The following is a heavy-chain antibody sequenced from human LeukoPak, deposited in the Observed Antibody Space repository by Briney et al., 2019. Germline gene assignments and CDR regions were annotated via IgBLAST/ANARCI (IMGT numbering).Heavy chain of an antibody. J-gene: IGHJ6*02. CDR2: IKQDGSEK. V-gene: IGHV3-7*03. D-gene: IGHD3-3*01. CDR3: TRDGSGSSDFWSGVDV. Sequence: SGGSLRLSCAASGFTLSSYWMTWVRQAPGKGLEWVGNIKQDGSEKYYVESVKGRFTISRDNAKNSLFLQMNSLRAEDTAVYYCTRDGSGSSDFWSGVDVWGPGTTVTVSS. CDR1: GFTLSSYW.